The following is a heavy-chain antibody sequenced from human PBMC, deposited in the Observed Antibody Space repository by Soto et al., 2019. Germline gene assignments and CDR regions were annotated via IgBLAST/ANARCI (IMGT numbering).Heavy chain of an antibody. D-gene: IGHD3-10*01. CDR2: IKSKTDGGTT. Sequence: PGESLKISCAASGFTFSNAWMTWVRQAPGKGLEWVGRIKSKTDGGTTDYAAPVKGRFTISRDDSKNTLYLQMDSLKIEDTAVYYCLTESFDYWGQGTLVTVSS. V-gene: IGHV3-15*01. J-gene: IGHJ4*02. CDR1: GFTFSNAW. CDR3: LTESFDY.